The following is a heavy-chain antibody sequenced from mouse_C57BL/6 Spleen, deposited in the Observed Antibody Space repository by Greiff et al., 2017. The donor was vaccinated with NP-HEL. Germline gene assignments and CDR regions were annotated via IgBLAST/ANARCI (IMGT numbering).Heavy chain of an antibody. Sequence: EVKLEESGGGLVKPGGSLKLSCAASGFTFSDYGMHWVRQAPEKGLEWVAYISSGSSTIYYADTVKGRFTISRDNAKNTLFLQMTSLRSEDTAMYYCARRDYSNFYAMDYWGQGTSVTVSS. CDR3: ARRDYSNFYAMDY. CDR1: GFTFSDYG. J-gene: IGHJ4*01. V-gene: IGHV5-17*01. D-gene: IGHD2-5*01. CDR2: ISSGSSTI.